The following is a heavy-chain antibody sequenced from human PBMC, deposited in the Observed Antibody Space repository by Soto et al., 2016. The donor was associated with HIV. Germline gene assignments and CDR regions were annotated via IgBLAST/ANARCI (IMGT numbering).Heavy chain of an antibody. CDR1: GYSISSGYY. Sequence: QVQLQESGPGLVKSSETLSLMCAVSGYSISSGYYWGWIRQPPGKGLEWIGSLYHSGSPYYNPSLKSRVSISVDTSKNQFSLKLNSMTAADTAVYYCARGELLVYCGGDCYSGYFHHWARAPWSPSPQ. J-gene: IGHJ1*01. CDR3: ARGELLVYCGGDCYSGYFHH. CDR2: LYHSGSP. D-gene: IGHD2-21*01. V-gene: IGHV4-38-2*01.